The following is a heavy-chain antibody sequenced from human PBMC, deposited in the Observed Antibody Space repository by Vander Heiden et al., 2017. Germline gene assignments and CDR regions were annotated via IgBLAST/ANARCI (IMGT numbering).Heavy chain of an antibody. V-gene: IGHV3-7*01. J-gene: IGHJ5*02. CDR3: ARLLLWENSQFRPFDH. Sequence: EVLLVESGGGSVQPGGPLRLSRAASTFTLGTYWTRWVRQSPGKGLGWVANIKQDGSEENYMDSVKGRFTISRDNAKNSLYLQMNNLRVEDTAIYYCARLLLWENSQFRPFDHWGQGTLVTVSS. CDR2: IKQDGSEE. CDR1: TFTLGTYW. D-gene: IGHD1-26*01.